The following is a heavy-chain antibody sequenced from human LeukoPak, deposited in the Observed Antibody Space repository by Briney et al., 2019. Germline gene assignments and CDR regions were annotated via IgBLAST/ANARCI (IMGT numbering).Heavy chain of an antibody. D-gene: IGHD3-3*01. CDR1: GGSISSYY. CDR3: ARGVFWSGYYYYYYMDV. CDR2: IYYSGST. Sequence: SETLSLTCTASGGSISSYYWSWIRQPPGKGLEWIGYIYYSGSTNYNPFLKSRVTISVDTSKNQFSLKLSSVTAADTAVYYCARGVFWSGYYYYYYMDVWGKGTTVTVSS. J-gene: IGHJ6*03. V-gene: IGHV4-59*01.